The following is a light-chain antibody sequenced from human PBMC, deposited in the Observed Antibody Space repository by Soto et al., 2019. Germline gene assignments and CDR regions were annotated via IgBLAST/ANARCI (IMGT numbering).Light chain of an antibody. CDR2: GIS. V-gene: IGKV3-20*01. CDR1: HTISSSY. Sequence: EIVLTQSPGTLSLSPGERATLSCRASHTISSSYLAWYQQKPGQAPRLLMYGISRRATGIPDRFSGSGSGTDFTLTITRLKPEDVAVYYCQQYVTSSPRTFGQGTKVEIK. CDR3: QQYVTSSPRT. J-gene: IGKJ1*01.